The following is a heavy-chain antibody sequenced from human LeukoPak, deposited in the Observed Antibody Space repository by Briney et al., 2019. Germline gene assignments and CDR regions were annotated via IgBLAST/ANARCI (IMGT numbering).Heavy chain of an antibody. CDR1: GGSINSYY. CDR3: ARDSILTGYYYYMDV. V-gene: IGHV4-4*07. CDR2: IYTSGST. D-gene: IGHD7-27*01. J-gene: IGHJ6*03. Sequence: SETLSLTCTVSGGSINSYYWSWIRQPAGKGLEWIGRIYTSGSTKYNPSLKSRVTMSVDTSKNQFSLKLSSVTAADTAVYYCARDSILTGYYYYMDVWGKGTTFTVSS.